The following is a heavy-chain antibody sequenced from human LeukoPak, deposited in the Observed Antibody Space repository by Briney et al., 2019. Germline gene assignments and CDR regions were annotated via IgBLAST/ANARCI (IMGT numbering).Heavy chain of an antibody. V-gene: IGHV3-53*01. Sequence: GGSLRLSCAASGFTVSSNYMSWVRQAPGKGLEWVSVIYSGGSTYYADSVKGRFTISRDNSKNTLYLQMNSLRAEDTAAYYCVRGPPYGDYYFDYWGQGTLVTVSS. D-gene: IGHD4-17*01. CDR2: IYSGGST. CDR1: GFTVSSNY. CDR3: VRGPPYGDYYFDY. J-gene: IGHJ4*02.